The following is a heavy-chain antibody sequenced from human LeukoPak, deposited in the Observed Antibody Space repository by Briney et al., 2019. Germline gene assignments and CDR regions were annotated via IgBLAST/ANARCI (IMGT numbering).Heavy chain of an antibody. J-gene: IGHJ4*02. Sequence: GGSLRLSCAASGFTFTNHAMAWVRLAPGKGLEWVSTLSDSGASTYYADSVKGRFTISRDNSRNTMYLQMDSLRDDDTGVYFCARTPSRDGYSHIDFWGQGALVTVPS. CDR2: LSDSGAST. CDR3: ARTPSRDGYSHIDF. CDR1: GFTFTNHA. D-gene: IGHD5-24*01. V-gene: IGHV3-23*01.